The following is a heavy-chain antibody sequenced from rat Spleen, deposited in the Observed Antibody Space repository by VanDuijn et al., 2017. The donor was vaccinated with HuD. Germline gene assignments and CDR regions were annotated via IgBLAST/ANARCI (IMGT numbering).Heavy chain of an antibody. J-gene: IGHJ2*01. CDR2: ISYGDSSGHSST. CDR1: GFTFSDYG. D-gene: IGHD1-4*01. Sequence: EVQLVESGGGLVQPGRSLKLSCAASGFTFSDYGMAWVRQAPTKGLEWVATISYGDSSGHSSTYYRDSVKGRFTISRANAKSTLNLQMDSLRSEDTATYYCSPLPGSNLDYWGQGVMVTVSS. CDR3: SPLPGSNLDY. V-gene: IGHV5-29*01.